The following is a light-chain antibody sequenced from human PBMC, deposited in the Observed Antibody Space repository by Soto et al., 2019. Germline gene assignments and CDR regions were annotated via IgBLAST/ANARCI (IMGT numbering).Light chain of an antibody. CDR3: QHYNTQSIT. J-gene: IGKJ4*01. CDR1: ENIFKF. V-gene: IGKV1-5*01. Sequence: DIQLIQSPATLSASVGDRITITCRASENIFKFLAWYQQRSGRAPNLLIYAASDLDTGVPSRFSGRGSGTEFTLTIDSLQPDDSATYYCQHYNTQSITFGGGTKVDVK. CDR2: AAS.